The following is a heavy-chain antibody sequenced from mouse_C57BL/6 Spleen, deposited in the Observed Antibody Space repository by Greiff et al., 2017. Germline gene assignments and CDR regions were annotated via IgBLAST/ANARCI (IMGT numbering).Heavy chain of an antibody. CDR2: IDPSDSYT. CDR1: GYTFTSYW. V-gene: IGHV1-59*01. CDR3: ARCHIYSRDAMDY. J-gene: IGHJ4*01. Sequence: QVQLKQPGAELVRPGTSVKLSCKASGYTFTSYWMHWVKQRPGQGLEWIGVIDPSDSYTNYNQKFKGKATLTVDTSSSTAYMQLSSLTSEDSAVYYCARCHIYSRDAMDYWGQGTSVTVSS. D-gene: IGHD6-1*01.